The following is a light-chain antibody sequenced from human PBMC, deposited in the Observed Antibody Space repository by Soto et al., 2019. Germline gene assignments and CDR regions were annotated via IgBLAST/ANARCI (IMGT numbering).Light chain of an antibody. V-gene: IGLV1-40*01. Sequence: QSALTQPPSVSGAPGQRVTIPCTGSSSNIGSFYDVHWYQQLPGTVPKLLIYGDNNRPSGVPDRFSGSKSGTAASLAITGLQAEDEADYYCQSYDNSLNHVVFGGGTKFTVL. CDR1: SSNIGSFYD. J-gene: IGLJ2*01. CDR3: QSYDNSLNHVV. CDR2: GDN.